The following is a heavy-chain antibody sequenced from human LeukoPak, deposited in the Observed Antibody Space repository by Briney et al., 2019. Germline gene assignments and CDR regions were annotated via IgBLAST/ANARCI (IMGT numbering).Heavy chain of an antibody. V-gene: IGHV1-2*02. CDR1: GYTFTGYY. Sequence: GASVKVSCKASGYTFTGYYMHWVRQAPGQGLEWMGWINPNSGGTNYAQKFQGRVTMTGDTSISTAYMELSRLRSDDTAVYYCARAAGYIEAGADYYFDSWGQGTLVTVSS. D-gene: IGHD5-12*01. CDR2: INPNSGGT. CDR3: ARAAGYIEAGADYYFDS. J-gene: IGHJ4*02.